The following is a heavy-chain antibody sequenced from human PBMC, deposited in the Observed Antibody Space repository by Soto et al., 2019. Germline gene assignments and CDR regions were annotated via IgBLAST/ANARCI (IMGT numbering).Heavy chain of an antibody. D-gene: IGHD5-12*01. CDR1: GGTVSSYA. Sequence: SVKVSCKASGGTVSSYAISWVRQAPGQWLEWMGGIIPIFGTANYAQKFQGRVTITADKSTSTAYMELSSLRSEDTAVYYCARDSQQWLRLPSGAFDIWGQGTMVTVSS. V-gene: IGHV1-69*06. J-gene: IGHJ3*02. CDR3: ARDSQQWLRLPSGAFDI. CDR2: IIPIFGTA.